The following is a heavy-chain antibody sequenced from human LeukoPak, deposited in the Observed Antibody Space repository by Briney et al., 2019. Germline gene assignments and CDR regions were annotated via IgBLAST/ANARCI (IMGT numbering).Heavy chain of an antibody. J-gene: IGHJ3*02. Sequence: ASVKVSCKASGYTFTGYYMHWVRQAPGQGLEWMGWINPNSGGTNYAQKFQGRVTMTRDTSISTAYMELSRLRSDDAAVYYCARDRRPIGFGKSTDAFDIWGQGTMVTVSS. V-gene: IGHV1-2*02. CDR2: INPNSGGT. CDR1: GYTFTGYY. D-gene: IGHD3-10*01. CDR3: ARDRRPIGFGKSTDAFDI.